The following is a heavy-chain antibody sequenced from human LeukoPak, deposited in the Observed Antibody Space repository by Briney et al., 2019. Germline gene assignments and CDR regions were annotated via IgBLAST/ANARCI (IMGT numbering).Heavy chain of an antibody. Sequence: PGGSLRLSCAAPGFTFSSYEMNWVRQAPGKGLEWVSYISSSGSTIYYADSVKGRFTISRDNAKNSLYLQMNSLRAEDTAVYYCARVQYGSGSYSVDYWGQGTLVTVSS. D-gene: IGHD3-10*01. CDR1: GFTFSSYE. V-gene: IGHV3-48*03. CDR3: ARVQYGSGSYSVDY. J-gene: IGHJ4*02. CDR2: ISSSGSTI.